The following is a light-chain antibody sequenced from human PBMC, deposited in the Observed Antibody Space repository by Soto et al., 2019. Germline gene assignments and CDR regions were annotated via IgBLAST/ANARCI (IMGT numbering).Light chain of an antibody. Sequence: QAVVTQESSLTVSLGGTVTLTCGSSTGAVTSAHYPYWFQQKPGQAPRTLIYDTNNKHSWTPARFSGSLLGGKAALTLSGAQSEDEAEYYCLLSYSGARVFGGGTKLTVL. CDR1: TGAVTSAHY. CDR3: LLSYSGARV. V-gene: IGLV7-46*01. CDR2: DTN. J-gene: IGLJ3*02.